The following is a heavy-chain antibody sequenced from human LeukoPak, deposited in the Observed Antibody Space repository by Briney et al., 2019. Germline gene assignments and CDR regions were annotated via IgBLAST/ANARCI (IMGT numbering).Heavy chain of an antibody. V-gene: IGHV4-61*02. J-gene: IGHJ2*01. CDR2: IYTSGST. CDR3: ARDPPYYYDSSGFDL. D-gene: IGHD3-22*01. CDR1: GGSISSGSYY. Sequence: SETLSLTCTVSGGSISSGSYYWSWIRQPAGKGLEWTGRIYTSGSTNYNPSLKSRVTISVDTSKNQFSLKLSSVTAADTAVYYCARDPPYYYDSSGFDLWGRGTLVTVSS.